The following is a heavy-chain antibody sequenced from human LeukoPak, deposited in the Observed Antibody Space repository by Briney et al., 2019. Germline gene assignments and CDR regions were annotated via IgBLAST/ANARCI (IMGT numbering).Heavy chain of an antibody. CDR1: GGSISSYY. J-gene: IGHJ4*02. V-gene: IGHV4-59*12. Sequence: PSETLSLTCTVSGGSISSYYWSWIRQPPGKGLEWIGYIFYSGTTNYNPSLKSRVTISVDTSKNQFSLKLSSVTAADTAVYYCARAVTSGYSSSWLFDYWGQGTLVTVSS. CDR3: ARAVTSGYSSSWLFDY. D-gene: IGHD6-13*01. CDR2: IFYSGTT.